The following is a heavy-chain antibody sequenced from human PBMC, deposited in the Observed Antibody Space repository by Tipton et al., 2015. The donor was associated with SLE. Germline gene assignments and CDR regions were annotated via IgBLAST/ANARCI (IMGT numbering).Heavy chain of an antibody. CDR2: IYRGGTT. Sequence: SLRLSCAASGFTFNAYAMSWVRQAPGKGLEWVSLIYRGGTTYHSDSVKGRFTISRDNSRNTLYLQMSSLRAEDTAVYYCARGGRFDNQGFDYWGQGTLVTVSS. CDR1: GFTFNAYA. CDR3: ARGGRFDNQGFDY. V-gene: IGHV3-23*03. D-gene: IGHD3-9*01. J-gene: IGHJ4*02.